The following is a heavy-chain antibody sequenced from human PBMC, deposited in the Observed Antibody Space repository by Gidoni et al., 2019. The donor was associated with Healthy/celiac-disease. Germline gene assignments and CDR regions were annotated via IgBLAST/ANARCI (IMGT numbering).Heavy chain of an antibody. CDR2: MNPNSGNT. Sequence: QVQLVQSGAEVKKPGASVKVSCKASGYTFTSYDINWVRQATGQGLEWMGWMNPNSGNTGYAQKFQGRVTMTRNTSISTAYMELSSLRSEDTAVYYCALGGELRWARVYYYYGMDVWGQGTTVTVSS. CDR1: GYTFTSYD. V-gene: IGHV1-8*01. J-gene: IGHJ6*02. D-gene: IGHD1-26*01. CDR3: ALGGELRWARVYYYYGMDV.